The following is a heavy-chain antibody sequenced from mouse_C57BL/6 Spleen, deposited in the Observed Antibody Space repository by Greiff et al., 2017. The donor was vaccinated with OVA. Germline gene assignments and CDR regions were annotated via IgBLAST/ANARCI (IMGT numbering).Heavy chain of an antibody. CDR3: ARCVFGNYFDY. CDR1: GYAFSSSW. D-gene: IGHD1-1*02. Sequence: VQLQESGPELVKPGASVKISCKASGYAFSSSWMNWVKQRPGKGLEWIGRIYPGDGDTNYNGKFKGKATLTADKSSSTAYMQLSSLTSEDSAVYFCARCVFGNYFDYWGQGTTLTVSS. V-gene: IGHV1-82*01. J-gene: IGHJ2*01. CDR2: IYPGDGDT.